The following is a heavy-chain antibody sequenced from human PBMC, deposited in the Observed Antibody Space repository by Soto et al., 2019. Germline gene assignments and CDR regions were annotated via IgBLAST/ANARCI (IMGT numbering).Heavy chain of an antibody. CDR2: INHSGST. Sequence: SETLSLTCAVYGGSFSGYYWSWIRQPLGKGLEWIGEINHSGSTNYNPSLKSRVTISVDTSKNQFSLKLSSVTAADTAVYYCARRRLGAARRDFDYWGQGTLVTVSS. CDR3: ARRRLGAARRDFDY. CDR1: GGSFSGYY. V-gene: IGHV4-34*01. D-gene: IGHD6-6*01. J-gene: IGHJ4*02.